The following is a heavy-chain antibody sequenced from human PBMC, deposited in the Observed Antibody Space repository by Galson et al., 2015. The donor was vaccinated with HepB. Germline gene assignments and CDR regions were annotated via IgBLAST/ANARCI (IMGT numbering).Heavy chain of an antibody. Sequence: SLRLSCAASGFTFSTYAMTWVRQAPGKGLEWVTGISGSGGTTYYADSVKGRFTISRDNSKNTLYLQMNSLRAEDTAVYYCAKDLGGLYCSNGICYARENYYYYYYMDVWGKGTTVTVSS. V-gene: IGHV3-23*01. D-gene: IGHD2-8*01. J-gene: IGHJ6*03. CDR3: AKDLGGLYCSNGICYARENYYYYYYMDV. CDR1: GFTFSTYA. CDR2: ISGSGGTT.